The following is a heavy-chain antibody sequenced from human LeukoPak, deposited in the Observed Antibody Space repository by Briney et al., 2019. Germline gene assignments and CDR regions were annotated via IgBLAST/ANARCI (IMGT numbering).Heavy chain of an antibody. Sequence: PGASLRLSCAASGFTFSSYSMSWVRQPPGKGLEWVSGISRGGDNTYYADSVKGRFTISRDNSKNTVFLQMNSLRAEDTAVYYCAKGLSSGWYTHNFDYWGQGTLVTVSS. J-gene: IGHJ4*02. D-gene: IGHD6-19*01. CDR2: ISRGGDNT. CDR3: AKGLSSGWYTHNFDY. V-gene: IGHV3-23*01. CDR1: GFTFSSYS.